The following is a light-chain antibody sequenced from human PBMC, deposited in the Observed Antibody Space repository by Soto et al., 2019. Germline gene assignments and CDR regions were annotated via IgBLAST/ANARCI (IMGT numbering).Light chain of an antibody. J-gene: IGKJ5*01. Sequence: EIVLTQSPATLSLSPGERATLSCRASQSVSSYLAWYQQKPGQSPRLLIYDASNRATGIPARFSGSVSGTDFTLTISILEPEDCAVYYCQQRSSWPTCGQVTRLESK. CDR1: QSVSSY. CDR2: DAS. V-gene: IGKV3-11*01. CDR3: QQRSSWPT.